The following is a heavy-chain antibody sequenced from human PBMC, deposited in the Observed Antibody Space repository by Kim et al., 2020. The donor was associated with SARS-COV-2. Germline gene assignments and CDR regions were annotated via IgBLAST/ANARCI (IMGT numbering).Heavy chain of an antibody. V-gene: IGHV4-39*01. CDR3: ARHLRNWYFDL. Sequence: YYTPSLKGRVTISIDTSKKQFSRRLSSVTAADAAVYYCARHLRNWYFDLWGRGTLVTVSS. J-gene: IGHJ2*01.